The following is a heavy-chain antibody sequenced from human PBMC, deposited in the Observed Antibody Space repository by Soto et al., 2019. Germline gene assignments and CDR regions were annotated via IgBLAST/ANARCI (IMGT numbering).Heavy chain of an antibody. J-gene: IGHJ4*02. CDR1: GYTFTGYY. V-gene: IGHV1-2*02. CDR3: ARTKSARPQNDY. CDR2: INPNSGGT. Sequence: QVQLVQSGAEVKKPGASVKVSCKASGYTFTGYYMHWVRQAPGQGLEWMGWINPNSGGTNYAQKCQGRVTMTRDTSISTAYMELSRLRSDDTAVYYCARTKSARPQNDYWGQGTLVTVSS. D-gene: IGHD6-6*01.